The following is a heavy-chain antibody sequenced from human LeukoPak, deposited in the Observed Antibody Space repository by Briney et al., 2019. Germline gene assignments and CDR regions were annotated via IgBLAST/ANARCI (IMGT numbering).Heavy chain of an antibody. J-gene: IGHJ6*03. V-gene: IGHV3-30*01. CDR2: ISYDGSNK. D-gene: IGHD2-2*01. CDR3: ARDLLSVPAAGGIYYYDYYMDV. Sequence: GGSLRLSCAASGFTFSSYAMHWVRQAPGKGLEWVAVISYDGSNKYYADSVKGRFTISRDNSKNTLYLQMNSLRAEDTAVYYCARDLLSVPAAGGIYYYDYYMDVWGKGTTVTVSS. CDR1: GFTFSSYA.